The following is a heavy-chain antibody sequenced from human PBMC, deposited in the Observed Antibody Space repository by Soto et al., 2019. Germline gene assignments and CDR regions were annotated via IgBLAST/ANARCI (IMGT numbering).Heavy chain of an antibody. CDR2: ISSSSNYI. V-gene: IGHV3-21*01. D-gene: IGHD3-22*01. CDR3: ARWGMIAQYYFDY. CDR1: GFTFSSYS. Sequence: GGSLRLSCAASGFTFSSYSMNWVRQAPGKGLEWVSSISSSSNYIYYADSVKGRFTISRDNAKNSLYLQMNSLGAEDTAVYYCARWGMIAQYYFDYWGQGTLVTVSS. J-gene: IGHJ4*02.